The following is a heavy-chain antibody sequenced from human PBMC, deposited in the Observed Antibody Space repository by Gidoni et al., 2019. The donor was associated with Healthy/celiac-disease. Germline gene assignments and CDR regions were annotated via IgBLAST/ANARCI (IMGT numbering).Heavy chain of an antibody. D-gene: IGHD6-6*01. V-gene: IGHV3-43D*04. Sequence: EVQLVESGGVVVPPGGSLRPSCAASGFTFDDYAMHWVRQAPGNGLEWVSLISWDGGSTYYADSVMGRFTISRDNSKNSLYLQMNSLRAEDTALYYCAKDYGIAARPWYYYGMDVWGQGTTVTVSS. CDR1: GFTFDDYA. CDR2: ISWDGGST. CDR3: AKDYGIAARPWYYYGMDV. J-gene: IGHJ6*02.